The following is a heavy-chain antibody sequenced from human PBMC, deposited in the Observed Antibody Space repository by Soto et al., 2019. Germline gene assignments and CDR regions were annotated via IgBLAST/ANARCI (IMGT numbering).Heavy chain of an antibody. J-gene: IGHJ4*02. CDR3: ARWDYGAYARFDY. D-gene: IGHD4-17*01. Sequence: GASVKVSCKASGYTFTSYARQWVRQVTGQRLEWMGRINPNSGNTSYAQKLQGRVTMTRNTSISTAYMELSSLRSEDTAVYYCARWDYGAYARFDYWGQGTLVTVSS. CDR2: INPNSGNT. V-gene: IGHV1-8*02. CDR1: GYTFTSYA.